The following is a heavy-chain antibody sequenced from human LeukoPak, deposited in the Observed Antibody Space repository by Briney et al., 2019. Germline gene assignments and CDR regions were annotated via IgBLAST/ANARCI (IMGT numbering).Heavy chain of an antibody. CDR2: ISGSGGST. D-gene: IGHD3-3*01. J-gene: IGHJ4*02. Sequence: PGGSLRLSCAASGFTFSSYGMHWVRQAPGKGLEWVSAISGSGGSTYYADSVKGRFTISRDNSKNTLYLQMNSLRAEDTAVYYCAKAAVLRFLERDGGYFDYWGQGTLVTVSS. CDR3: AKAAVLRFLERDGGYFDY. V-gene: IGHV3-23*01. CDR1: GFTFSSYG.